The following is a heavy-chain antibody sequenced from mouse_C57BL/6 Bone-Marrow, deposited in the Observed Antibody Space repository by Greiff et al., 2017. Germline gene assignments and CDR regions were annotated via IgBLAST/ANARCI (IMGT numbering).Heavy chain of an antibody. D-gene: IGHD1-1*01. CDR3: ARRNFCDGHYYMDY. J-gene: IGHJ4*01. V-gene: IGHV1-22*01. Sequence: QRQQSVPELVKPGASVKMSCKASGYTFTDYNMPWVKQSHGKSLEWIGYINPNNGGTSYNQKFKGKATLTVNKSSSTAYMELLSLTSEDSAGYYCARRNFCDGHYYMDYWGQGTSVTVSS. CDR1: GYTFTDYN. CDR2: INPNNGGT.